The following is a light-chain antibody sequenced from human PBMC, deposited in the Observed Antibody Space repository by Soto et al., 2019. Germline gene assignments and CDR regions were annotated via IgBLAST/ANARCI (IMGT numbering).Light chain of an antibody. CDR1: YSNIGAGYE. J-gene: IGLJ2*01. Sequence: QSVLTQPPSVSGAPGQRVTISCTGSYSNIGAGYEVHWYQQIPGTAPKLLISGHNNRPSGVPDRFSGSTDGSSNSASLTISGLQTEDEADYYRQSYDSSSVVFGGGTKLTVL. V-gene: IGLV1-40*01. CDR2: GHN. CDR3: QSYDSSSVV.